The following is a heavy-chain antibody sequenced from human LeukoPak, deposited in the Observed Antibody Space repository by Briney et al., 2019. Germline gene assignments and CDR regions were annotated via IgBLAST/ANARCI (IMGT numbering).Heavy chain of an antibody. CDR3: ASTVTKGLWYYYGMDV. CDR1: GGSISSGDYY. J-gene: IGHJ6*04. D-gene: IGHD4-17*01. V-gene: IGHV4-30-4*01. Sequence: SQTLSLTCTVSGGSISSGDYYWSWIRQPPGKGLEWIGYIYYGGSTYYNPSLKSRVTISVDTSKNQFSLKLSSVTAADTAVYYCASTVTKGLWYYYGMDVWGKGTTVTVSS. CDR2: IYYGGST.